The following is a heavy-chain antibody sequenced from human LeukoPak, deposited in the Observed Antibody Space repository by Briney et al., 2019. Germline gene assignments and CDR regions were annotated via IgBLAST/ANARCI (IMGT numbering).Heavy chain of an antibody. CDR3: AKLTTGWFEDF. CDR1: GFTPISYS. CDR2: IRASDSNT. J-gene: IGHJ4*02. D-gene: IGHD2-8*02. V-gene: IGHV3-23*01. Sequence: GGSLRLSCAATGFTPISYSMTWVRQAPGKGLEWVSAIRASDSNTFYADSVKGRFTISRDSSKNTLYLQMNDLRDEDTAVYYCAKLTTGWFEDFWGQGTLVTVSS.